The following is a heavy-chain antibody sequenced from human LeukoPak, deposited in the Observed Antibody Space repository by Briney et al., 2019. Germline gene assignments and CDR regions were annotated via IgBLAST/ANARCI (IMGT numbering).Heavy chain of an antibody. D-gene: IGHD2-15*01. J-gene: IGHJ4*02. Sequence: SETLSLTCAVYGGSFSGYYWSWTRQPPGKGLEWIGEINHSGSTNYNPSLKSRVTISVDTSKNQFSLKLSSVTAADTAVYYCARIFRLGYCSGGSCPYYFDYWGQGTLVTVSS. CDR1: GGSFSGYY. V-gene: IGHV4-34*01. CDR3: ARIFRLGYCSGGSCPYYFDY. CDR2: INHSGST.